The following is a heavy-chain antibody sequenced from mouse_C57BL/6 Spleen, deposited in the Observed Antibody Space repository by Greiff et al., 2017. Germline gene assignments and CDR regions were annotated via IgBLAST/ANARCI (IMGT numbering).Heavy chain of an antibody. V-gene: IGHV1-15*01. CDR1: GYTFTDYE. J-gene: IGHJ2*01. Sequence: QVQLQQSGAELVRPGASVTLSCKASGYTFTDYEMHWVKQTPVHGLEWIGAIDPETGGTAYNQKFKGKAILTADKSSSTACMELRSLTSEDSAVYYCTRKGLDYWGQGTTLTVSS. CDR3: TRKGLDY. CDR2: IDPETGGT.